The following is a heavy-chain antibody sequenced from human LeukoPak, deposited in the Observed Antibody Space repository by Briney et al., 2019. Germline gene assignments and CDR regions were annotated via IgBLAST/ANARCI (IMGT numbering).Heavy chain of an antibody. CDR2: IIPIFGTA. CDR1: GGTFSSYA. CDR3: ASSSGWYFISDY. J-gene: IGHJ4*02. V-gene: IGHV1-69*06. D-gene: IGHD6-19*01. Sequence: GASVKVSCKASGGTFSSYAISWVRQAPGQGLEWMRGIIPIFGTANYAQKFQGRVTITADKSTSTAYMELSSLRSEDTAVYYCASSSGWYFISDYWGQGTLVTVSS.